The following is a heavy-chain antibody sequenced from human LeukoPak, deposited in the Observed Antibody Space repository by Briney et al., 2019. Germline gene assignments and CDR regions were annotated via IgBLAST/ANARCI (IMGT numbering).Heavy chain of an antibody. J-gene: IGHJ6*02. V-gene: IGHV1-2*02. Sequence: ASVKVSCKASGYTFTFYYMHWVRQAPGQGLESMGWINPDSGDTNYEQKFQGRVTMTRDTSIGTAYMELSRLRSDDTALYYCARGAGSGSLAYDYGMDVWGQGTTVTVSS. CDR3: ARGAGSGSLAYDYGMDV. CDR1: GYTFTFYY. CDR2: INPDSGDT. D-gene: IGHD3-10*01.